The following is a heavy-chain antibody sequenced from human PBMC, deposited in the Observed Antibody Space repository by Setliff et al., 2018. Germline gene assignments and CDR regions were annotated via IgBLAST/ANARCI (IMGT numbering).Heavy chain of an antibody. D-gene: IGHD3-10*01. CDR3: ARDHVYGSQYYYYYYGMDV. J-gene: IGHJ6*02. CDR2: IIPVFGTP. CDR1: GDTFSTNV. V-gene: IGHV1-69*13. Sequence: SVKVSCKASGDTFSTNVLSWVRQAPGQGLEWMGGIIPVFGTPNYAQKFQGRVTITADESTSTAYMELSSLRSEDTAVYYCARDHVYGSQYYYYYYGMDVWGQGTTVTVSS.